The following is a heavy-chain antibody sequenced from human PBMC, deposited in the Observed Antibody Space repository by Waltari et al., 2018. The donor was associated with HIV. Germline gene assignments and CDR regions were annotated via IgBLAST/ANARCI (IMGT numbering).Heavy chain of an antibody. CDR2: INHSGST. Sequence: QVQLQQWGAGLLKPSETLSLTCAVYGGSFSGYYWSWIRQPPGKGLEWIGEINHSGSTNYNPARKSRVTISVDTSKNQFSLKLSSVTAADTAVDYCARGTPWGYCSSTSCVMGAYYFDYWGQGTLVTVSS. V-gene: IGHV4-34*01. CDR1: GGSFSGYY. CDR3: ARGTPWGYCSSTSCVMGAYYFDY. J-gene: IGHJ4*02. D-gene: IGHD2-2*01.